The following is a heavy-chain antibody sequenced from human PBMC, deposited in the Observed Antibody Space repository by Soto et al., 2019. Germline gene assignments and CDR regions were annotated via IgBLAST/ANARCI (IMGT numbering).Heavy chain of an antibody. J-gene: IGHJ6*03. D-gene: IGHD4-17*01. V-gene: IGHV1-8*01. CDR2: MNPNSGNT. CDR1: GYTFTSYD. Sequence: GASVKVSCKASGYTFTSYDINWVRQATGQGLEWMGWMNPNSGNTGYAQKFQGRVTMTRNTSISTAYMELSSLRSEDTAVYYCARGYDYGVPYYYYYMDVWGKGTTVTVSS. CDR3: ARGYDYGVPYYYYYMDV.